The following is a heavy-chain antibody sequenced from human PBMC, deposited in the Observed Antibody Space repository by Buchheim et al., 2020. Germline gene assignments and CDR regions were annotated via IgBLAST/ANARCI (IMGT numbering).Heavy chain of an antibody. CDR1: GGSISSYY. D-gene: IGHD3-22*01. CDR3: ARGPMMNYYDSSGLFDY. J-gene: IGHJ4*02. Sequence: QVQLQESGPGLVKASETLSLTCTVSGGSISSYYWSWIRQPPGKGLEWIGYIYYTGSTSYNPSLRSRVTISVDTSKNQFPLKVSSVTAADTAVYYCARGPMMNYYDSSGLFDYWGQGTL. CDR2: IYYTGST. V-gene: IGHV4-59*01.